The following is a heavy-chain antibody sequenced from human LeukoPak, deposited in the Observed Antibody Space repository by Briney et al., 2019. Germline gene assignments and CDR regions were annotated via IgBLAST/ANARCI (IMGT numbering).Heavy chain of an antibody. J-gene: IGHJ6*02. CDR2: IYYSGST. CDR1: GGSISSGGYY. CDR3: ARDRSSTSSWDYYYYGMDV. Sequence: SETLSLTCTVSGGSISSGGYYWSWIRQHPEKGLEWIGYIYYSGSTYYNPSLKSRVTISVDTSKNQFSLKLSSVTAADTAVYYCARDRSSTSSWDYYYYGMDVWGQGTTVTVSS. V-gene: IGHV4-31*03. D-gene: IGHD2-2*01.